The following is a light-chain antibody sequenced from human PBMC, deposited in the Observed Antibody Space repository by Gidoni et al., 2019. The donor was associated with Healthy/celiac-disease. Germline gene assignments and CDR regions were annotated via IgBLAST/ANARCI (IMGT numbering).Light chain of an antibody. CDR3: QQDYSTPLT. Sequence: IVITHSPASLSVSLGERATINCKSSQSVLYSSNNKNYVAWYQQKPGQPPKLLIYWASTRESGVPDRFSGSGSGTDFTLTISSLQAEDVAVYYCQQDYSTPLTFXGXTKVEIK. CDR1: QSVLYSSNNKNY. J-gene: IGKJ4*01. CDR2: WAS. V-gene: IGKV4-1*01.